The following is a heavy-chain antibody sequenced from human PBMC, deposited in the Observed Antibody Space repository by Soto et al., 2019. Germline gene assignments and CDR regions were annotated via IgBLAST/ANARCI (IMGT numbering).Heavy chain of an antibody. CDR3: AREPATAKPEGVDF. V-gene: IGHV1-2*02. J-gene: IGHJ4*02. CDR1: GYTFSEYY. Sequence: ASVKVSCKASGYTFSEYYIHWVRQAPGQGLEWMGWINPNSGGTKYAPKFQGGVTMTRDTSITTAYMELSRLRSGDTAVYYCAREPATAKPEGVDFWGRGTLVTVSS. D-gene: IGHD1-1*01. CDR2: INPNSGGT.